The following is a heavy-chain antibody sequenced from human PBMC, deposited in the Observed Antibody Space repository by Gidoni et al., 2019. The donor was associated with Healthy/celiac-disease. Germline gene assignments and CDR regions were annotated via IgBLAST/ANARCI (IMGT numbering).Heavy chain of an antibody. Sequence: GSIGYADSVKGRFTISRDNAKNSLYLQMNSLRAEDTALYYCAKDSDDFWSGYFDYWGQGTLVTVSS. CDR2: GSI. V-gene: IGHV3-9*01. CDR3: AKDSDDFWSGYFDY. J-gene: IGHJ4*02. D-gene: IGHD3-3*01.